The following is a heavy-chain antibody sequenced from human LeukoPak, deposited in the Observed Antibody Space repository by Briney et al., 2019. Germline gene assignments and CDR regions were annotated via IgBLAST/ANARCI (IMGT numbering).Heavy chain of an antibody. J-gene: IGHJ4*02. V-gene: IGHV3-48*04. CDR2: ISSSSSTI. CDR3: ARDRASMVPASRTFDY. D-gene: IGHD2-2*01. Sequence: GGSLRLSCAASGFTFSSYSMNWVRQAPGKGLEWVSYISSSSSTIYYADSVKGRFTISRDNAKNSLYLQMNSLRAEDTAVYYCARDRASMVPASRTFDYWGQGTLVTVSS. CDR1: GFTFSSYS.